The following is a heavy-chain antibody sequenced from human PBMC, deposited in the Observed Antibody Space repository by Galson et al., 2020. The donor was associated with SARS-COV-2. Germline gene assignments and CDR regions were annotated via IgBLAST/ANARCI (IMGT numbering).Heavy chain of an antibody. J-gene: IGHJ4*02. CDR3: ARDVDTECLDY. Sequence: GESLKISCAASGFTFSRYWLHWVRQAPGKGLVWVSRINGDWSSTSYVDSVKGRITISRDNAKNTLYMQMTSLRAEDTAVYYCARDVDTECLDYWGQGTLVTVCS. CDR2: INGDWSST. D-gene: IGHD5-18*01. V-gene: IGHV3-74*01. CDR1: GFTFSRYW.